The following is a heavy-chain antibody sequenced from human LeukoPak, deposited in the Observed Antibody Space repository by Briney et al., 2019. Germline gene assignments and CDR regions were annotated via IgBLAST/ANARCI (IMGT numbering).Heavy chain of an antibody. V-gene: IGHV1-2*04. CDR1: GYTFTGYY. D-gene: IGHD6-19*01. CDR2: INPNSGGT. J-gene: IGHJ5*02. CDR3: ARDAGYSSGWYSPNWFDP. Sequence: ASVKVSCKASGYTFTGYYMHWVRQAPGQGLEWMGRINPNSGGTNYAQKFQGWVTMTRDTSISTAYMELSRLRSDDTAVYYCARDAGYSSGWYSPNWFDPWGQGTLVTVSS.